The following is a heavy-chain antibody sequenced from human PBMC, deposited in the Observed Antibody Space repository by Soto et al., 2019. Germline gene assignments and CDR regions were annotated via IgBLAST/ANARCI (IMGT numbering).Heavy chain of an antibody. CDR3: ARHSHYDYIWGSYQYFDY. J-gene: IGHJ4*02. Sequence: SETLSLTCTVSGGSISSYYWSWIRQPPGKGLEWIGYIYYSGSTNYNPSLKSRVTISVDTSKNQFSLELSSVTAADTAVYYCARHSHYDYIWGSYQYFDYWGQGTLVTVSS. CDR1: GGSISSYY. D-gene: IGHD3-16*02. CDR2: IYYSGST. V-gene: IGHV4-59*08.